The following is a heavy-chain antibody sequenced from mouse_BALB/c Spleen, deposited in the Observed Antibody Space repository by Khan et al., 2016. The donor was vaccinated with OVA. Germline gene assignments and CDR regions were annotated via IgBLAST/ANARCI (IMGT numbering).Heavy chain of an antibody. CDR3: SSSGTISTVVDSDLDF. J-gene: IGHJ2*01. CDR1: GYSITSDYA. V-gene: IGHV3-2*02. D-gene: IGHD1-1*01. Sequence: EVQLQESGPGLVKPSQSLSLTCTVTGYSITSDYAWNWIRQFRENRLEWMGYIKYSGITSYTASLKSRICRTRGTAKSQFYLQLNSRSTDDTATSSCSSSGTISTVVDSDLDFWGQGTTLTVSS. CDR2: IKYSGIT.